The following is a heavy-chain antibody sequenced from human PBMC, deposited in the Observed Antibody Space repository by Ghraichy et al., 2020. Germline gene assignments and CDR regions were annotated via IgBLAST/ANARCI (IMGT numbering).Heavy chain of an antibody. D-gene: IGHD2-8*01. CDR3: AREANAGVSPVENDDAFDV. J-gene: IGHJ3*01. CDR2: IRQDGREK. CDR1: GFTFTRHY. Sequence: GGSLRLSCAASGFTFTRHYFSWVRQAPGKGLEWVANIRQDGREKYFLDSVKGRFTISRDNAKNSLWLQMNNLRAEDTAVYFCAREANAGVSPVENDDAFDVWGLGTMVTVSS. V-gene: IGHV3-7*03.